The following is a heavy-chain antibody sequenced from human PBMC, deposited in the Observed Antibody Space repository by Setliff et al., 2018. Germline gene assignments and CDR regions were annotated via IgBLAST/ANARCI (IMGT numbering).Heavy chain of an antibody. D-gene: IGHD2-2*02. Sequence: GGSLRLSCAASGFTFSSYGMNWVRQAPGKGLEWLSYISSSSTTIYYADSVKGRFTVSRDNAKNSLYLQMNSLRANDAAVYYCARSSAPIKRDYMDVWGKGTTVTVSS. J-gene: IGHJ6*03. V-gene: IGHV3-48*01. CDR1: GFTFSSYG. CDR3: ARSSAPIKRDYMDV. CDR2: ISSSSTTI.